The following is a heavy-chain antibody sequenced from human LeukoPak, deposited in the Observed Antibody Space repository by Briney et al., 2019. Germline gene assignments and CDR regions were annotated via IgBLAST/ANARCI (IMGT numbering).Heavy chain of an antibody. CDR1: GGSINNDY. J-gene: IGHJ4*02. V-gene: IGHV4-59*12. D-gene: IGHD6-13*01. CDR3: ARDSSWSGYFDY. Sequence: SETLSLTCTVSGGSINNDYWSWVRQSPGKGLEWIAYIHYSGDTNYNPSLKSRVTISVDASKNQFSLKVTSVTAADTAVYYCARDSSWSGYFDYWGQGTLVTVSS. CDR2: IHYSGDT.